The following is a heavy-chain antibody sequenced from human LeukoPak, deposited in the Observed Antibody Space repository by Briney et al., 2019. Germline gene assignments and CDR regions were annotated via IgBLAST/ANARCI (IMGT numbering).Heavy chain of an antibody. CDR2: IYFSGST. Sequence: PSETLSLTCTVSGGSISSSSYYWGWIRQPPGKGLEWLGSIYFSGSTYYNPSLKSRVTISVDTSKNQFSLKLSSVTAADTAVYYCARRNQVLREYYYDSSGYLYFDYWGQGTLVTVSS. CDR3: ARRNQVLREYYYDSSGYLYFDY. D-gene: IGHD3-22*01. V-gene: IGHV4-39*01. J-gene: IGHJ4*02. CDR1: GGSISSSSYY.